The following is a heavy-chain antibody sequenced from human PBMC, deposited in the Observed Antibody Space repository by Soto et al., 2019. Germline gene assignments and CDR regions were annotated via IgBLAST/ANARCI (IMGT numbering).Heavy chain of an antibody. Sequence: QVQLVQSGAEVKKPGSSVKVSCKASGGTFSSYAISWVRQAPGQGLEWMGGIIPIFGTANYAQKFQGRVTITADESTTTAYMEMSSLRSEDTAVYYCARERDQGDYVTAAFDIWGQGTMVTVSS. J-gene: IGHJ3*02. D-gene: IGHD4-17*01. CDR1: GGTFSSYA. CDR2: IIPIFGTA. V-gene: IGHV1-69*12. CDR3: ARERDQGDYVTAAFDI.